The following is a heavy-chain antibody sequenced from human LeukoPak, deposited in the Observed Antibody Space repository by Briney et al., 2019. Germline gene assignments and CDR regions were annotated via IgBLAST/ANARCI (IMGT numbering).Heavy chain of an antibody. CDR3: ARVGGHCTSTSCPPPDY. J-gene: IGHJ4*02. CDR2: IDTSSRYI. V-gene: IGHV3-21*01. Sequence: GGSLRLFCAASGFTFSSYNMDWVRQAPGKGLEWVSFIDTSSRYIYQADSVKGRFTISRDNAKSSLFLQMNSLRAEDTAVYYCARVGGHCTSTSCPPPDYWGQGTLVTVSS. D-gene: IGHD2-2*01. CDR1: GFTFSSYN.